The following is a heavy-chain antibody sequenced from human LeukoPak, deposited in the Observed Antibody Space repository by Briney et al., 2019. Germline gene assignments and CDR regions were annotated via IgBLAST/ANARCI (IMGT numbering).Heavy chain of an antibody. Sequence: GGSLRLSCVAPGFTFTSHGMHWVRQAPGKGLEWVAVISYDGSNKYYADSVKGRITISRDNYKNALYLQMNSMRAEDTAVYYCAKDPDTLPLPGASSGYHWGQGTLVTVSS. CDR3: AKDPDTLPLPGASSGYH. CDR2: ISYDGSNK. J-gene: IGHJ4*02. D-gene: IGHD3-22*01. V-gene: IGHV3-30*18. CDR1: GFTFTSHG.